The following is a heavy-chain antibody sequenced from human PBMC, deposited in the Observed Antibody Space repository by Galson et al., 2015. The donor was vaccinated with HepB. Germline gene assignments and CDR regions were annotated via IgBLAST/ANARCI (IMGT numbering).Heavy chain of an antibody. CDR2: TYYRSKWYN. CDR3: ARGAAGTTSHGGFDP. CDR1: GDSVSSDSAA. D-gene: IGHD1-1*01. J-gene: IGHJ5*02. Sequence: CAISGDSVSSDSAAWNWIRQSPSRGLEWLGRTYYRSKWYNDYAVPVKSRITINPDTSKNRFSLQLNSVTPEDTAVYYCARGAAGTTSHGGFDPWGQGTLVTVSS. V-gene: IGHV6-1*01.